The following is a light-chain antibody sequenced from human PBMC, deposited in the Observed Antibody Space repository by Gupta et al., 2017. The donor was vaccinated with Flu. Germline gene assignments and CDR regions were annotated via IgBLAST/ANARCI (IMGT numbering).Light chain of an antibody. J-gene: IGLJ2*01. CDR3: QSADSSGAVV. CDR2: KES. V-gene: IGLV3-25*02. CDR1: AWTKQY. Sequence: SYEMPQPPSVSVSPAQTARITCSGDAWTKQYAYWYQQKPVQTPVLVIYKESERPAGIPERFSGSSSGTTVTVTISGVKAEEEADYYCQSADSSGAVVFGGGTKLTVL.